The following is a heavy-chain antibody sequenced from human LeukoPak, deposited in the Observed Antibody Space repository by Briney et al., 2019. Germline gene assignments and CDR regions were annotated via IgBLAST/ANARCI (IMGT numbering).Heavy chain of an antibody. J-gene: IGHJ4*02. D-gene: IGHD3-16*01. CDR3: ARSESTYSYDTNGHFPLDY. CDR1: GYTFASIG. V-gene: IGHV1-18*01. CDR2: ISPYNDKT. Sequence: GASVKVSCKASGYTFASIGISWVRQAPGQGLEWMGWISPYNDKTNYAQNFQGRVTMTTDTSTTTAYLELRSLRSDDTAVYYCARSESTYSYDTNGHFPLDYWGQGTLVIVSS.